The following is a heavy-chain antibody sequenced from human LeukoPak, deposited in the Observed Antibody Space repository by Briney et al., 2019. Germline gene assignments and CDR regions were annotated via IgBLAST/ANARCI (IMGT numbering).Heavy chain of an antibody. Sequence: SETLSLTCTVSGGSISGHNWNWIRQPAGKGLEWIGHIYSSGNTNYNPSLKSRVTMSVDTSKNQFSLKLSSVTAADTAVYYCARDSHWGVPFDYWGQGTLVTVSS. V-gene: IGHV4-4*07. CDR1: GGSISGHN. D-gene: IGHD7-27*01. CDR3: ARDSHWGVPFDY. J-gene: IGHJ4*02. CDR2: IYSSGNT.